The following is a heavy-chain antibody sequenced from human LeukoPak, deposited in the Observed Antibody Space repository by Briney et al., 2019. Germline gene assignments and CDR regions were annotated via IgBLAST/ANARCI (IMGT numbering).Heavy chain of an antibody. CDR1: GGSMNSYW. V-gene: IGHV4-59*01. CDR2: IYYSGNT. Sequence: SETLSLTCTVSGGSMNSYWWNWIRQPPGKGLEWIGYIYYSGNTNYNPSLKSRVSISVDTSKNQFSLKPSSVTAADTAVYYCARFGLRSTHFDYWGQGTLVTVSS. J-gene: IGHJ4*02. CDR3: ARFGLRSTHFDY. D-gene: IGHD5-12*01.